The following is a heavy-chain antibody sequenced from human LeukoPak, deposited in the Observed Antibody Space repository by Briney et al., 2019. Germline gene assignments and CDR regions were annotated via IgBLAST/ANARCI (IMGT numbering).Heavy chain of an antibody. CDR1: GYTFTSYY. CDR2: INPSGGST. CDR3: ARENFDILTGDTDAFDI. D-gene: IGHD3-9*01. J-gene: IGHJ3*02. Sequence: ASVKVSCKASGYTFTSYYMHWVRQAPGQGLEWMGIINPSGGSTSYAQKFQGRVTMTRDMSTSTVYMELSSLRSEDTAVYYCARENFDILTGDTDAFDIWGQGTMVTVSS. V-gene: IGHV1-46*01.